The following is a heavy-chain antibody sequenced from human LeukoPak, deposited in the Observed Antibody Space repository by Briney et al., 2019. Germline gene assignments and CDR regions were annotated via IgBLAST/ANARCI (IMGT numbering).Heavy chain of an antibody. J-gene: IGHJ4*02. CDR1: GFTVNTYY. D-gene: IGHD3-16*01. Sequence: PGGSLRLSCAASGFTVNTYYMNWVRQAPGKGLEWVSVIYSGGNTYYADPVKGRFTISRDNSKNTVYLQMNSLRGEDTAVYYCARRFNYGSHFDYWGQGTLVTVSS. V-gene: IGHV3-53*01. CDR2: IYSGGNT. CDR3: ARRFNYGSHFDY.